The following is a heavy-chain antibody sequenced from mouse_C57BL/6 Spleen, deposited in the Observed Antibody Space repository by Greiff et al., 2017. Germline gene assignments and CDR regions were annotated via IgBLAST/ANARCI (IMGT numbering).Heavy chain of an antibody. CDR1: GFTFTDYY. CDR2: IRNKANGYTT. J-gene: IGHJ4*01. CDR3: SRYDVYLYAMDY. D-gene: IGHD5-1*01. Sequence: EVKVVESGGGLVQPGGSLSLSCAASGFTFTDYYMSWVRQPPGKALEWLGFIRNKANGYTTEYSGSVKGRFTISRDNSQSILYLQMNALRAEDSATYYCSRYDVYLYAMDYWGQGTSFTVSS. V-gene: IGHV7-3*01.